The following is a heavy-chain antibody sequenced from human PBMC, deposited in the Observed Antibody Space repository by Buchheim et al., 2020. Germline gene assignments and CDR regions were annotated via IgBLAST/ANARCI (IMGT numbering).Heavy chain of an antibody. CDR1: GGSFSGYY. Sequence: QVQLQQWGAGLLKPSETLSLTCAVYGGSFSGYYWSWIRQPPGKGLEWIGEINHSGSITYNPSLKSRVTISVDTSKNQFSLKLSSVTAADTAVYYCARDQLGGNSEFGYWGQGTL. CDR3: ARDQLGGNSEFGY. CDR2: INHSGSI. V-gene: IGHV4-34*01. J-gene: IGHJ4*02. D-gene: IGHD4-23*01.